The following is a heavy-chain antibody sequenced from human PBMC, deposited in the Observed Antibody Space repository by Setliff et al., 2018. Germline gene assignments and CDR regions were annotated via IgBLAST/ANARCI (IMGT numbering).Heavy chain of an antibody. D-gene: IGHD1-1*01. CDR1: GDSVSSKSAA. CDR2: TYYRSKWYN. CDR3: ATPRRDDLDTPFDTFDI. J-gene: IGHJ3*02. Sequence: SQTLSLTCAISGDSVSSKSAAWIWIRQSPSRGLEWLGRTYYRSKWYNHYAVSVKSRITINPDTSKNQFSLQLNSVTPEDTAVYYCATPRRDDLDTPFDTFDIWGQGTMVTVSS. V-gene: IGHV6-1*01.